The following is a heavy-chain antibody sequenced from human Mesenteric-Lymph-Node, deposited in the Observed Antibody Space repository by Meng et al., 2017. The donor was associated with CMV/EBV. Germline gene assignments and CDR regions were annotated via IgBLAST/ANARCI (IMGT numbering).Heavy chain of an antibody. J-gene: IGHJ4*02. Sequence: SVKVSCKASGGTFSSYAISWVRQAPGQGLEWMGGIIPIFGTANYAQKFQGRVTITTDESTSTAYMELSSLRSEDTAVYYCAGAYSSSSNKDYFDYWGQGTLVTVSS. CDR3: AGAYSSSSNKDYFDY. CDR2: IIPIFGTA. CDR1: GGTFSSYA. V-gene: IGHV1-69*05. D-gene: IGHD6-6*01.